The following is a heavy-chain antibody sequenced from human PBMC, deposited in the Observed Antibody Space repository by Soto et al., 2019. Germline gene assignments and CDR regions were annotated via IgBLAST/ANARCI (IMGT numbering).Heavy chain of an antibody. CDR3: ARIDVVVTATFDY. V-gene: IGHV4-59*01. J-gene: IGHJ4*02. CDR1: GFSISSYY. D-gene: IGHD2-21*02. Sequence: SETLSLTCTVSGFSISSYYWSWIRQPPGKGLEWIGYIYYSGSTNYNPSLKSRVTISVDTSKNQFSLKLSSVTAADTAVYYCARIDVVVTATFDYWGQGTLVTVSS. CDR2: IYYSGST.